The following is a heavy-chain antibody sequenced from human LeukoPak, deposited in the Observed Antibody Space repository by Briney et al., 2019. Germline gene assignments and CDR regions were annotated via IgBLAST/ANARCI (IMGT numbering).Heavy chain of an antibody. Sequence: SETLSLTCTVSGGSIGTFYWSWIRQPPGKGLEWIGYVYYSGSTKYNPSLKSRGTISVDTPKNQFSLKLSSVTAADTAIYYCARRRKVGAGDAFDIWGQGTMVTVSS. J-gene: IGHJ3*02. V-gene: IGHV4-59*08. CDR1: GGSIGTFY. D-gene: IGHD3-10*01. CDR2: VYYSGST. CDR3: ARRRKVGAGDAFDI.